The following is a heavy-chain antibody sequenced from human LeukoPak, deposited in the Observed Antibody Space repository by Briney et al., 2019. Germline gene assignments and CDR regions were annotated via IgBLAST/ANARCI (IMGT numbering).Heavy chain of an antibody. CDR2: ISRSGPT. CDR3: AKGESFAFAM. CDR1: GFTFSGYD. V-gene: IGHV3-23*01. J-gene: IGHJ3*02. Sequence: PGGSLRLSCAASGFTFSGYDMQWVRQAPGKGLEWASGISRSGPTYYRDSVKGRFTISGDNSKDTLYLQMDSLRAEDTATYYCAKGESFAFAMWGQGTMVTVSS.